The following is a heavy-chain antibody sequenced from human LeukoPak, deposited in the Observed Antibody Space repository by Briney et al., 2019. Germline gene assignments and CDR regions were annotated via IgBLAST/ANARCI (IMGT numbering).Heavy chain of an antibody. Sequence: SETPSLTCTVSGGSISSGGYYWSWIRQHPGKGLEWIGYIYYSGSTYYNPSLKSRVTISVDTSKNQFSLKLSSVTAADTAVYYCARASQDYYYGMDVWGQGTTVTVSS. CDR1: GGSISSGGYY. V-gene: IGHV4-31*03. J-gene: IGHJ6*02. CDR2: IYYSGST. CDR3: ARASQDYYYGMDV.